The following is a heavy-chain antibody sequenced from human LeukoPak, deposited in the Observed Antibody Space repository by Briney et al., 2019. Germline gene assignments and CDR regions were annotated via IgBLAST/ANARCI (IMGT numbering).Heavy chain of an antibody. CDR2: ISGSGGST. V-gene: IGHV3-23*01. CDR3: AKDLYYYDSSGTNYFDY. Sequence: GGSLRLSCAASGFTFSDYYMSWIRQAPGKGLEWVSAISGSGGSTYYADSVKGRFTISRDNSKNTLYLQMNSLRAEDTAVYYCAKDLYYYDSSGTNYFDYWGQGTLVTVSS. J-gene: IGHJ4*02. D-gene: IGHD3-22*01. CDR1: GFTFSDYY.